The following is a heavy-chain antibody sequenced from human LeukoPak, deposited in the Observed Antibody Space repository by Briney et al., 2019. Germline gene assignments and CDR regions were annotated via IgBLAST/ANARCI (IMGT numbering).Heavy chain of an antibody. CDR3: ARNPYYDSKGYYAY. D-gene: IGHD3-22*01. V-gene: IGHV1-18*01. CDR2: INIYKGNT. CDR1: GYMFTSYG. J-gene: IGHJ4*02. Sequence: ASVKVSCKTSGYMFTSYGISWIRQAPGQVLEWMGWINIYKGNTKYAQNFQGRVTMTTDTSTSTAYMELRSLRSDDTALYYCARNPYYDSKGYYAYWGQGTLVTVSS.